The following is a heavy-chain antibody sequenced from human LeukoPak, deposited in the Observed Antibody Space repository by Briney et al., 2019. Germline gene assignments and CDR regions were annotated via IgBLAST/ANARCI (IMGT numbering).Heavy chain of an antibody. J-gene: IGHJ4*02. V-gene: IGHV4-59*01. Sequence: SETLSLTCTVSGGSISNYYWSWIRQPPGKGLEWIGYIFYSGSTNYNPSLKSRVTISVDTSKNHFSLKLNSVTAADTAVYYCARGLTYCGGDCYDYWGQGTLVSVYS. CDR1: GGSISNYY. D-gene: IGHD2-21*01. CDR2: IFYSGST. CDR3: ARGLTYCGGDCYDY.